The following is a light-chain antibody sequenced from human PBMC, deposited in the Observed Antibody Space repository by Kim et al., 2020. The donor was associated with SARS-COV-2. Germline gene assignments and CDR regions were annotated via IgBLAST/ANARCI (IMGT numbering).Light chain of an antibody. J-gene: IGLJ2*01. Sequence: VAVGKTTSTCCQGDIRRSYDGTWYQKQPRQAPILIIYGNNNRPAGTPGRSAGTRAGKTAFMTITGTQAGDEADYCCNSRDSNDNVVFGGGTQLTVL. CDR3: NSRDSNDNVV. CDR2: GNN. CDR1: IRRSYD. V-gene: IGLV3-19*01.